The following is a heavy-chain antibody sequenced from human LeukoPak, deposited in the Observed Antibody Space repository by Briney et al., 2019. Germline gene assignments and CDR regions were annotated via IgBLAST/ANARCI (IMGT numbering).Heavy chain of an antibody. CDR1: GGTFSSYA. D-gene: IGHD1-26*01. V-gene: IGHV1-69*06. Sequence: ASVKVSCKASGGTFSSYAISWVRQAPGQGLEWMGRIIPTFGTANYAQKFQGRVTITADKSTSTAYMELSSLRSEDTAVYYCARVVYSGSYFDYWGQGTLVTVSS. CDR2: IIPTFGTA. J-gene: IGHJ4*02. CDR3: ARVVYSGSYFDY.